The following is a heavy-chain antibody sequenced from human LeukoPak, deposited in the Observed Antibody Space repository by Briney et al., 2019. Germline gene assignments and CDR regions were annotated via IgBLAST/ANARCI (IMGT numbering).Heavy chain of an antibody. CDR3: AYYYGSESPFAFDI. CDR1: GGTFSSYA. CDR2: ISPIFGPA. V-gene: IGHV1-69*13. D-gene: IGHD3-10*01. Sequence: SVKVSCKASGGTFSSYAISWVRQAPGQGLEWMGWISPIFGPANYAQKFQGRVTITADESTSTAYMELSSLRSEDTAVYYCAYYYGSESPFAFDIWGQGTMVTVSS. J-gene: IGHJ3*02.